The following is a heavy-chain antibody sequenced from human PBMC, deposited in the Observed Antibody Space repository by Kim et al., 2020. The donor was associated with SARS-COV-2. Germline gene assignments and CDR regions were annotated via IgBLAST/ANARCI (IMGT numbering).Heavy chain of an antibody. CDR2: IYRSGGT. V-gene: IGHV3-53*01. CDR3: AKWGVISWPPGGMDV. J-gene: IGHJ6*02. D-gene: IGHD6-13*01. Sequence: GGSLRLSCGASGFIVSDTDMSWVRQAPGKGLEWVSIIYRSGGTYYADSVKGRFTVSRDNSRNSLNLQMHNLRAEDTAIYYCAKWGVISWPPGGMDVWGRGTTVTVSS. CDR1: GFIVSDTD.